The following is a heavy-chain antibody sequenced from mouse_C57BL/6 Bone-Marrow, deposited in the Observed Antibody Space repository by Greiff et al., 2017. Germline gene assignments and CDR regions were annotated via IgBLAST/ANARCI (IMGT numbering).Heavy chain of an antibody. V-gene: IGHV1-7*01. Sequence: VQLQQSGAELAKPGASVKLSCKASGYTFTSYWMPWVKHRPGQGLEWIGYINPSSGYTKYNQKFKDKATLTADKSSSTAYMQLSSLTYEDAAVYYCARGLRRCAYWGQGTLVTVSA. CDR1: GYTFTSYW. J-gene: IGHJ3*01. CDR2: INPSSGYT. D-gene: IGHD2-4*01. CDR3: ARGLRRCAY.